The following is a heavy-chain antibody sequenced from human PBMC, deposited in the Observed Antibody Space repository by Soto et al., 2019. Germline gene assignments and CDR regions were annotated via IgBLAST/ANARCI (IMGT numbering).Heavy chain of an antibody. CDR3: AKAPPKQGIWGNYNDY. V-gene: IGHV3-23*01. CDR2: ISGRGGST. D-gene: IGHD3-16*01. J-gene: IGHJ4*02. Sequence: GGSLRLSCAASGFTFSSYAMSWVRQAPGKGLEWVSAISGRGGSTYYADSVKGRFTISRVNSKNTRYLQMNSLRAEDTAVYYCAKAPPKQGIWGNYNDYWGQGTLVTVSS. CDR1: GFTFSSYA.